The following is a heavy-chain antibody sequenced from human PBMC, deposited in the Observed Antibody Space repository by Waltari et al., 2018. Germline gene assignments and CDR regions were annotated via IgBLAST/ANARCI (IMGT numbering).Heavy chain of an antibody. Sequence: EVQLVQSGAVAAQTGGSPRLSCAASGFTFGSFTMHWVRQSPGQGLEWVSFINLFGDTNYADSVKGRFAISRDNSKSSVYLNIHDATFEDAGLYFCAKEADYPFPHFDHWGQGALVTVSS. CDR1: GFTFGSFT. V-gene: IGHV3-43*01. J-gene: IGHJ4*02. CDR3: AKEADYPFPHFDH. CDR2: INLFGDT. D-gene: IGHD4-17*01.